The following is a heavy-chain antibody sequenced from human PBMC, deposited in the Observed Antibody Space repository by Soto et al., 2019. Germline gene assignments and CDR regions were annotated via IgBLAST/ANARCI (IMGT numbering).Heavy chain of an antibody. Sequence: GGSLRLSCAASGFTFSSYAMRWVRQAPGKGLEWVSAISGSGGSTYYADSVKGRFTISRDNSKNTLYLQMNSLRAEDMAVYYCAKDHYYDSSGYSSYWGQGTLVTVSS. CDR3: AKDHYYDSSGYSSY. CDR1: GFTFSSYA. V-gene: IGHV3-23*01. D-gene: IGHD3-22*01. J-gene: IGHJ4*02. CDR2: ISGSGGST.